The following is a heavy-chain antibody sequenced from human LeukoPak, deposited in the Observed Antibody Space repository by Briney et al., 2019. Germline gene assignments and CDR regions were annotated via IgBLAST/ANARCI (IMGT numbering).Heavy chain of an antibody. J-gene: IGHJ6*02. CDR2: INPNSGGT. D-gene: IGHD3-22*01. CDR3: AIDSYDSSGYYGYYYGMDV. CDR1: GYSFTDYY. V-gene: IGHV1-2*02. Sequence: ASVRVSCKASGYSFTDYYMHWVRQAPGQGLEWMGWINPNSGGTNYAKKFRGRITMTRDTSISTAYMELSSLRSDDTAVYYCAIDSYDSSGYYGYYYGMDVWGQGATVTVSS.